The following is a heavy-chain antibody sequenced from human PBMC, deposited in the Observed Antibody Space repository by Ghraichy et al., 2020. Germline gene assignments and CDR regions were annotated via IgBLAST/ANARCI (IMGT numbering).Heavy chain of an antibody. CDR1: GFTFSTYW. D-gene: IGHD3-22*01. CDR2: INSDGSST. J-gene: IGHJ4*02. CDR3: ARVYYYDSSVDRYFDY. Sequence: GGSLRLSCAASGFTFSTYWMHWVRQAPGKGLVWVSRINSDGSSTSYADSVKGRFTISIDNAKNTLYLQMNSLRAEDTAVYYCARVYYYDSSVDRYFDYWGQGTLVTVSS. V-gene: IGHV3-74*01.